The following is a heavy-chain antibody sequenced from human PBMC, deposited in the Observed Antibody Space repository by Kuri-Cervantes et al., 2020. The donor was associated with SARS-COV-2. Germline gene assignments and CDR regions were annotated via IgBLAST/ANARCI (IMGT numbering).Heavy chain of an antibody. D-gene: IGHD3-10*01. CDR3: AKDYEGSGSYSLDY. Sequence: GESLKISCAASGFTFSSYGMHWVRQAPGKGLEWVAVIWYDGSNKYYADSVKGRFTISRDNSKNTLYLQMNSLRAEDTAVFYCAKDYEGSGSYSLDYWGQGTLVTVSS. J-gene: IGHJ4*02. CDR2: IWYDGSNK. CDR1: GFTFSSYG. V-gene: IGHV3-30*02.